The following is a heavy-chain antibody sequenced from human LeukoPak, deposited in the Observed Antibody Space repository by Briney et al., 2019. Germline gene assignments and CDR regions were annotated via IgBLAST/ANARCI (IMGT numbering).Heavy chain of an antibody. V-gene: IGHV1-46*01. CDR2: INPSGGST. Sequence: ASVKVSCKASGYTFTSYYMHWVRQAPGQGLEWMGIINPSGGSTSYAQKFQGRVTMTRDTSTSTVYMELSSLRSEDTAVYYCAREGITMVRGARFLDYWGQGTLVTVSS. D-gene: IGHD3-10*01. CDR1: GYTFTSYY. CDR3: AREGITMVRGARFLDY. J-gene: IGHJ4*02.